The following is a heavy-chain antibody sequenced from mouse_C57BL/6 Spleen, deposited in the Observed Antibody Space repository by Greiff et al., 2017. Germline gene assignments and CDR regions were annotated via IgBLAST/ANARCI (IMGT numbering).Heavy chain of an antibody. CDR1: GYTFTDYY. CDR2: INPYNGGT. D-gene: IGHD2-3*01. Sequence: VQLQQSGPVLVKPGASVKMSCKASGYTFTDYYMNWVKQSHGKSLEWIGVINPYNGGTSYNQKFKGKATLTVDKSSSTAYMELNSLTSEDSAVYYCARCDDGYYGGYFDVWGTGTTVTVSS. J-gene: IGHJ1*03. V-gene: IGHV1-19*01. CDR3: ARCDDGYYGGYFDV.